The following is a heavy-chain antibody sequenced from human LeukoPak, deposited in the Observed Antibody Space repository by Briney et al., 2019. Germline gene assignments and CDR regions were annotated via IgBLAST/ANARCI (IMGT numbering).Heavy chain of an antibody. V-gene: IGHV4-34*01. Sequence: SETLSLTCAVYGGSFSGYYWSWIRQPPGKGLEWIGEINHSGSTNYNPSLKSRVTISVDTSKNQFSLKLSSVTAADTAVYYCARVRRPYCSSTSCYGRGWFDPWGQGTLDTVSS. CDR3: ARVRRPYCSSTSCYGRGWFDP. J-gene: IGHJ5*02. CDR2: INHSGST. CDR1: GGSFSGYY. D-gene: IGHD2-2*01.